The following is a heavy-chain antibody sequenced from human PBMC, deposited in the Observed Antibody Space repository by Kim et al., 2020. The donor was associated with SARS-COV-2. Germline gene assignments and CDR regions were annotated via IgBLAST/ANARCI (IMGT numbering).Heavy chain of an antibody. CDR2: IWYDGSNK. Sequence: GGSLRLSCAASGFTFSSYGMHWVRQAPGKGLEWVAVIWYDGSNKYYADSVKGRFTISRDNSKNTLYLQMNSLRAEDTAVYYCAKDYTYSSSWYGMDVWGQGTTVTVSS. V-gene: IGHV3-33*06. CDR1: GFTFSSYG. CDR3: AKDYTYSSSWYGMDV. J-gene: IGHJ6*02. D-gene: IGHD6-13*01.